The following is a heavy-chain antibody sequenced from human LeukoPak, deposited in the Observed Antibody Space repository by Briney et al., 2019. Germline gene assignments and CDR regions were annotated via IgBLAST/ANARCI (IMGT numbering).Heavy chain of an antibody. CDR1: GGSISSGSYY. D-gene: IGHD3-16*02. V-gene: IGHV4-61*02. CDR2: IYTSGST. J-gene: IGHJ4*02. CDR3: AREAFGGVIAPCFDY. Sequence: SETLSLTCTVSGGSISSGSYYWSWIRQPAGKGLEWIGRIYTSGSTNYNPSLKSRVTISVDTSKNQFSLKLSSVTAADTAVYYCAREAFGGVIAPCFDYWGQGTLVTVSS.